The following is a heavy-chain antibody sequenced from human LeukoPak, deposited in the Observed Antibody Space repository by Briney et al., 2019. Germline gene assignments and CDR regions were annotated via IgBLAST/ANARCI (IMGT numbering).Heavy chain of an antibody. CDR3: TRHSRVIVGTTCAFDI. CDR1: DSSITSDYY. Sequence: SETLSITCAGSDSSITSDYYWAWIRQPPGKGLEWIGSIHHRGSIYYNPSLKSRVTVSLDASNNQFSLRLSSVTAADTALYYCTRHSRVIVGTTCAFDIWGQGTRVTVSS. J-gene: IGHJ3*02. V-gene: IGHV4-38-2*01. CDR2: IHHRGSI. D-gene: IGHD1-26*01.